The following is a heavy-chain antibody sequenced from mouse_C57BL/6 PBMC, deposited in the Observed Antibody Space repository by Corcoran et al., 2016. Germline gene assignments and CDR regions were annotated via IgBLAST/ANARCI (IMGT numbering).Heavy chain of an antibody. CDR1: GYTFTDYY. D-gene: IGHD2-2*01. CDR3: ARGGSTMVRGFAY. Sequence: EVQLQQSGPELVKPGASVKISCKASGYTFTDYYMNWVKQSHGKSLEWIGDINPNNGGTSYNQKFKGKATLTVDKSSSTAYMELRSLTSEDSAVYYCARGGSTMVRGFAYWGQGTLVTVSA. J-gene: IGHJ3*01. V-gene: IGHV1-26*01. CDR2: INPNNGGT.